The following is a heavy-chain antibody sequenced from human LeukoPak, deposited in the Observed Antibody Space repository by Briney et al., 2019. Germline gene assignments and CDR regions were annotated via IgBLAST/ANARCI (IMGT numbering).Heavy chain of an antibody. CDR2: ISSSSSTI. CDR1: GFTFSSYS. Sequence: PGGSLRLSCAASGFTFSSYSMNWVPQAPGKGLEWVSYISSSSSTIYYADSVKGRFTISRDNAKNSLYLQMNSLRDEDTAVYYCAREVVVVTAPHYFDYWGQGTLVTVSS. J-gene: IGHJ4*02. V-gene: IGHV3-48*02. CDR3: AREVVVVTAPHYFDY. D-gene: IGHD2-21*02.